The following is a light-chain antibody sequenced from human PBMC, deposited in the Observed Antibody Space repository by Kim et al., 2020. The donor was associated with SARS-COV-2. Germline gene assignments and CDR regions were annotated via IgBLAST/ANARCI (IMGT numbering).Light chain of an antibody. V-gene: IGKV3-15*01. J-gene: IGKJ1*01. CDR2: RVS. CDR3: QQYNHWLWT. Sequence: SPGERVTLPCKASQSLTGKLAWYQHKLGQAPRLLIYRVSSRATGVPERFSGSGSGTEFTLTITGLQSEDVAIYYCQQYNHWLWTFGQGTKVDIK. CDR1: QSLTGK.